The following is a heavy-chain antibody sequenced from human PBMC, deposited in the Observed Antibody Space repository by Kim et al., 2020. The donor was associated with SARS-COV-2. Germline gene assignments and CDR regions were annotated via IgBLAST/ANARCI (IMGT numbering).Heavy chain of an antibody. Sequence: SETLSLTCAVSGGSISSSNWWSWVRQPPGKGLEWIGEIYHSGSTNYNPSLKSRVTISVDKSKNQFSLKLSSVTAADTAVDYCAREYSSGWYGYYYYGMDVWGQGTTVTVSS. CDR2: IYHSGST. J-gene: IGHJ6*02. V-gene: IGHV4-4*02. D-gene: IGHD6-19*01. CDR3: AREYSSGWYGYYYYGMDV. CDR1: GGSISSSNW.